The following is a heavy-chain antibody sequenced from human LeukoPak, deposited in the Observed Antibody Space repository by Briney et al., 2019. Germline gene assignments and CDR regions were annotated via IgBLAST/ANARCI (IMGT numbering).Heavy chain of an antibody. CDR2: MSSNSKHI. J-gene: IGHJ4*02. CDR3: ARDKIVGATHFDY. D-gene: IGHD1-26*01. V-gene: IGHV3-21*01. CDR1: GFTFSTYS. Sequence: GGSLRLSCAASGFTFSTYSMNWVRQAPGKGLEWVSSMSSNSKHIYYADLVKGRFTISRDNAKNSLYLQMNSLRAEDTAVYYCARDKIVGATHFDYWGQGTLVTVSA.